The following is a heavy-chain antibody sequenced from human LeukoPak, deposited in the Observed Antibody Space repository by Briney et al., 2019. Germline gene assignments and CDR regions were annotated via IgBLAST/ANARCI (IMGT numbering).Heavy chain of an antibody. CDR1: GGSISSSSYY. CDR3: ARVSEDIVATIIIRGYYFDY. Sequence: SETLSLTCTVSGGSISSSSYYWGWIRQPPGKGLEWIGSIYYSGSTYYNPSLKSRVTISVDTSKNQFSLKLSSVTAADTAVYYCARVSEDIVATIIIRGYYFDYWGQGTLVTVSS. V-gene: IGHV4-39*07. D-gene: IGHD5-12*01. J-gene: IGHJ4*02. CDR2: IYYSGST.